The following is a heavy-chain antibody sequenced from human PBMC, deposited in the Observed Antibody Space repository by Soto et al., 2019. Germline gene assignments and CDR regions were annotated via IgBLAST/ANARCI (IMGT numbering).Heavy chain of an antibody. V-gene: IGHV4-59*01. CDR1: GGSISSSY. CDR2: IYDDGSA. Sequence: SETLSLTCTVSGGSISSSYWSWIRQPPGKGLEWLAYIYDDGSANYNPSLKGRATISLDMSKNQFSLKLTSVTAADTAVYYCARDKYCSGGSCRKNWFDPWGQGTLVTVSS. J-gene: IGHJ5*02. CDR3: ARDKYCSGGSCRKNWFDP. D-gene: IGHD2-15*01.